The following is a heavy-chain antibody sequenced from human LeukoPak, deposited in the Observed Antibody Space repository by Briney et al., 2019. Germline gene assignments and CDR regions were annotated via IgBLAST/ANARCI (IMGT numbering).Heavy chain of an antibody. CDR3: ARANPGDAFDI. J-gene: IGHJ3*02. V-gene: IGHV1-46*01. Sequence: KFQGRVTMTRDTSTSTVYMELSSLRCEDTAVFYCARANPGDAFDIWGQGTMVTVSS.